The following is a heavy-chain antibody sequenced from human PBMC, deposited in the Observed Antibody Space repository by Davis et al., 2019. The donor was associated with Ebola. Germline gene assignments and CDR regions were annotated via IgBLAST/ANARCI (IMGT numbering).Heavy chain of an antibody. CDR1: GFTFSSYA. CDR3: ARDQDSSSWYSYYYGMDV. J-gene: IGHJ6*02. D-gene: IGHD6-13*01. V-gene: IGHV3-64*01. Sequence: GESLKTSCAASGFTFSSYAMHWVRQAPGKGLEYVSALSSNGGSTYYANSVKGRLTISRDNSKNTLYLQMGSLRVEDMAVYYCARDQDSSSWYSYYYGMDVWGQGTTVTVSS. CDR2: LSSNGGST.